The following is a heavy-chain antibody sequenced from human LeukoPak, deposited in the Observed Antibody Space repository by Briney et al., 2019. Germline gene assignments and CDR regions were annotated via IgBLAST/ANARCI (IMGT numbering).Heavy chain of an antibody. J-gene: IGHJ4*02. CDR3: TTDEGYGGVNFDY. V-gene: IGHV3-15*01. CDR1: GFTFSSYS. D-gene: IGHD3-10*01. CDR2: IKSKTDGGTT. Sequence: PGGSLRLSCAASGFTFSSYSMNWVRQAPGKGLEWVGRIKSKTDGGTTDYAAPVKGRFTISRDDSKNTLYLQMNSLKTEDTAVYYCTTDEGYGGVNFDYWGQGTLVTVSS.